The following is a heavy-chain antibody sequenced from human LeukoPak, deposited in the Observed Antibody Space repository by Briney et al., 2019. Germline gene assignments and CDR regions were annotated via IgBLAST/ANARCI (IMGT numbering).Heavy chain of an antibody. CDR3: AKGVGGSANYYYMDV. V-gene: IGHV3-30*02. CDR1: GFIFSRCG. Sequence: GGSLRLSCAASGFIFSRCGMHWVRQAPGKGLEWVAFIPYDGSNKYYADSVKGRFTISRDNSKNTLYLQMNSLRAEDTAVYYCAKGVGGSANYYYMDVWGKGTTVTVSS. D-gene: IGHD3-10*01. J-gene: IGHJ6*03. CDR2: IPYDGSNK.